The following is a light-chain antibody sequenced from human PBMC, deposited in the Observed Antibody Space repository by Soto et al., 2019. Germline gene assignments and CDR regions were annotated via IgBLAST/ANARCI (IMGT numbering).Light chain of an antibody. V-gene: IGKV1-5*01. CDR2: DAS. CDR1: QSISSW. CDR3: QQYKSYSHS. J-gene: IGKJ2*01. Sequence: DIQMTQSPSTLSASVGDRVTITCRASQSISSWLAGYQQKPGKAPKLLIYDASSLESAFPSRFSGSGSGKEFTLTISSLKPDDFATYYCQQYKSYSHSVAQGTNLDI.